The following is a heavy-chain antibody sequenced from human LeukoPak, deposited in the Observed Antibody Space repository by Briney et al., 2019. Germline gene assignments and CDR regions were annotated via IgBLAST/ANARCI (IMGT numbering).Heavy chain of an antibody. Sequence: SETLSLTCTVSGGSISSSSYYWGWIRQPPGKGLEWIGYIYYSGSTNYNPSLKSRVTISVDTSKNQFSLKLSSVTAADTAVYYCARGKLRPGYYYYMDVWGKGTTVTISS. D-gene: IGHD3-10*01. J-gene: IGHJ6*03. V-gene: IGHV4-61*05. CDR2: IYYSGST. CDR1: GGSISSSSYY. CDR3: ARGKLRPGYYYYMDV.